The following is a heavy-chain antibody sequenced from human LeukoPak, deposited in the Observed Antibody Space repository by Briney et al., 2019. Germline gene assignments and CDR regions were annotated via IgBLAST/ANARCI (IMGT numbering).Heavy chain of an antibody. CDR2: IIPSGGST. CDR3: ARNSGYSSGWYQGYFDY. D-gene: IGHD6-19*01. Sequence: ASVKVSCKASGYTFTSYYMHWVRQAPGQGLEWMGIIIPSGGSTSYAQKFQGRVTMTRDTSTSTVYMELSSLRSEDTAVYYCARNSGYSSGWYQGYFDYWGQGTLVTVSS. V-gene: IGHV1-46*01. CDR1: GYTFTSYY. J-gene: IGHJ4*02.